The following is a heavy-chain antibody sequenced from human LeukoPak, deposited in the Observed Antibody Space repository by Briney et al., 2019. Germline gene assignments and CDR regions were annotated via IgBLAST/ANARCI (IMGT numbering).Heavy chain of an antibody. J-gene: IGHJ4*02. CDR2: ISAYNGNT. CDR1: GYTFTGYY. V-gene: IGHV1-18*04. Sequence: GASVKVSCKASGYTFTGYYMHWVRQAPGQGLEWMGWISAYNGNTNYAQKLQGRVTMTTDTATSTAYVELRSLGSDDTAIYYCARAKEAGFDYWGQGSLVTVSS. CDR3: ARAKEAGFDY.